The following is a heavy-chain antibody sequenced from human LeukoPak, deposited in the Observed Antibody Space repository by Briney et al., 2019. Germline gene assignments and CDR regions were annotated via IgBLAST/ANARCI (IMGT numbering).Heavy chain of an antibody. J-gene: IGHJ6*02. CDR3: ARGGWDYYYYYGMDV. Sequence: GGSLRLSCAASGFTFSNNWMTWVRQAPGKGLEWVANINQDGGEKYYVDSVKGRFTISRDNAKNSLYLQMNSLRAEDTAVYYCARGGWDYYYYYGMDVWGQGTTVTVSS. D-gene: IGHD6-19*01. CDR1: GFTFSNNW. V-gene: IGHV3-7*01. CDR2: INQDGGEK.